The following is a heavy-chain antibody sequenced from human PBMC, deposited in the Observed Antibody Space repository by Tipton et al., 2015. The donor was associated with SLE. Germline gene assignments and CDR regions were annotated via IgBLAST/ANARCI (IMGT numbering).Heavy chain of an antibody. CDR1: GGSFSGYY. CDR2: INHRGTI. Sequence: TLSLTCAVYGGSFSGYYWNWIRQVPGKGLEWIGEINHRGTIKYNPPLNNGVSISADTSKNQFSLRLTSVTAADTALYYCGRARVGMGYVFDIWGQGTMVTVSS. V-gene: IGHV4-34*01. CDR3: GRARVGMGYVFDI. D-gene: IGHD5-24*01. J-gene: IGHJ3*02.